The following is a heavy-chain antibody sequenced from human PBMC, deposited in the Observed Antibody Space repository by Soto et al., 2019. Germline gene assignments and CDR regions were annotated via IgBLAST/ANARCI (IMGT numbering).Heavy chain of an antibody. Sequence: PSETLSLTCAVYGGSFSGYYWSWIRQPPGEGLEWIGEINHSGSTNYNPSLKSRVTISVDTSKNQFSLKLSSVTAADTAVYYCARAGKLRFLEWLPYYYYYGMDVWGQGTTVTVSS. D-gene: IGHD3-3*01. V-gene: IGHV4-34*01. J-gene: IGHJ6*02. CDR1: GGSFSGYY. CDR2: INHSGST. CDR3: ARAGKLRFLEWLPYYYYYGMDV.